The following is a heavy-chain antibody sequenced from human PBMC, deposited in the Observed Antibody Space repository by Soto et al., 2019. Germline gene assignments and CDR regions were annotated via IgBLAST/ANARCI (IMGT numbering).Heavy chain of an antibody. CDR1: GFTFSSYS. CDR3: ARDGDDYYDSSGNDAFDI. Sequence: EVQLVESGGGLVKPGGSLRLSCAASGFTFSSYSMNWVRQAPGKGLEWVSSISSSSSYIYYADSVKGRFTISRDNAKNSLYLQMNSLRAEDTAVYYCARDGDDYYDSSGNDAFDIWGQGTMVTVSS. CDR2: ISSSSSYI. D-gene: IGHD3-22*01. J-gene: IGHJ3*02. V-gene: IGHV3-21*01.